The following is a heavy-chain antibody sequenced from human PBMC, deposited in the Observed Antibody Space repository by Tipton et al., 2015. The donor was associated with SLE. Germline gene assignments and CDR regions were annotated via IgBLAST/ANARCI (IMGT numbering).Heavy chain of an antibody. CDR2: ISGGGGST. D-gene: IGHD1/OR15-1a*01. CDR1: GFTFSSYA. J-gene: IGHJ4*02. CDR3: AKFEKTTDFYLDS. Sequence: SLRLSCATSGFTFSSYALSWARRGPGKGLEWVSAISGGGGSTYYGDFVKGRFTISIDKSKKKLFLQMNSLRVDDTATYYCAKFEKTTDFYLDSWGQGTLVSVSS. V-gene: IGHV3-23*01.